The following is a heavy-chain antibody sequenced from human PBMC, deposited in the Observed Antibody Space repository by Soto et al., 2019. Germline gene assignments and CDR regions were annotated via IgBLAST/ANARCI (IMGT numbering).Heavy chain of an antibody. CDR3: ARNADYYDSSGYCFYCGMDV. CDR1: GGTFSSYA. Sequence: SVKVSCKASGGTFSSYAISWVRQAPGQGLEWMGGIIPIFGTANYAQKFQGRVTITADESTSTAYMELSSLRSEDTAVYYCARNADYYDSSGYCFYCGMDVWGQGTTVTAP. V-gene: IGHV1-69*13. CDR2: IIPIFGTA. D-gene: IGHD3-22*01. J-gene: IGHJ6*02.